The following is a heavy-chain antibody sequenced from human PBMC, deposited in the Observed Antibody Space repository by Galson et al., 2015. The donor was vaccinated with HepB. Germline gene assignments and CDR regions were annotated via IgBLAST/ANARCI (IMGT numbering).Heavy chain of an antibody. CDR2: IRSKASDYAT. Sequence: SLRLSCAASGFTFSGSAIHWVRQASGKGPEWVGRIRSKASDYATAYAASLKGRFTSSRDDSKNTAYLHMDSLKNEDTSVYSCLRLGDLSGYSNSWGQGTLVTVSS. CDR1: GFTFSGSA. D-gene: IGHD6-13*01. V-gene: IGHV3-73*01. CDR3: LRLGDLSGYSNS. J-gene: IGHJ4*02.